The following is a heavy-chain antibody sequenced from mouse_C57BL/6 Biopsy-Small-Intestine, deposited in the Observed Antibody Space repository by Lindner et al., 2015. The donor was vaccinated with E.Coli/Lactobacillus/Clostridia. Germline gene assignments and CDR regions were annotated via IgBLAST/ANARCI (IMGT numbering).Heavy chain of an antibody. Sequence: VQLQESGAELVRPGTSVKVSCKASGYAFTNYLIEWVKQRPGQGLEWIGEIYPRSGNTYYNEKFKGKATLTADKSSSTAYMELRSLTSEDSAVYYCARRGVRGYYFDYWGQGTTLTVSS. CDR1: GYAFTNYL. D-gene: IGHD2-5*01. J-gene: IGHJ2*01. V-gene: IGHV1-54*01. CDR3: ARRGVRGYYFDY. CDR2: IYPRSGNT.